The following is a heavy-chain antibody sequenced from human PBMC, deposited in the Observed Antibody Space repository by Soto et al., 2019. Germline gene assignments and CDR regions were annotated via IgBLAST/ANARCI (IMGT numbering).Heavy chain of an antibody. V-gene: IGHV1-69*01. CDR1: GGTFSSYA. CDR2: IIPIFGTA. Sequence: QVQLVQSGAEVKKPGSSVKVSCKASGGTFSSYAISWVRQAPGQGLEWMGGIIPIFGTANYAQKFQGRVTITADESTSTAYMELSGLRSEDTAVYYCARQLTLGGYNPTYYYYYGMDVWGQGTTVTVSS. J-gene: IGHJ6*02. D-gene: IGHD5-12*01. CDR3: ARQLTLGGYNPTYYYYYGMDV.